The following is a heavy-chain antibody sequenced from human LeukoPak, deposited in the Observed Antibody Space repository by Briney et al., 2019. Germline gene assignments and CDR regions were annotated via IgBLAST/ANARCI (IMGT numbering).Heavy chain of an antibody. Sequence: SGTLSLTCAVSGGSISSTNWWSWVRQPPGKGLEWIGEIYHGGTTNHNPSLKSRTIISVDKSNNQFSLKLSSVTAADTAVYYCASQFNWNDGYYFNYWGQGTLVTVSS. CDR2: IYHGGTT. V-gene: IGHV4-4*02. CDR1: GGSISSTNW. D-gene: IGHD1-20*01. J-gene: IGHJ4*02. CDR3: ASQFNWNDGYYFNY.